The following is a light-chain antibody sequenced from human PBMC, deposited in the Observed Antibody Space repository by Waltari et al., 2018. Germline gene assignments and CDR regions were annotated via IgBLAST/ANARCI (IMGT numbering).Light chain of an antibody. CDR1: QDIKKF. Sequence: IQLTQSPFSLPASIGDRVDITCRASQDIKKFLAWYQQKQGKAPTLLISSASTLRNEVPSRVSGSGSGTDFTLTINSLQPEDFTTYYCQQLYTSPYSFGQGTKL. V-gene: IGKV1-9*01. CDR3: QQLYTSPYS. J-gene: IGKJ2*01. CDR2: SAS.